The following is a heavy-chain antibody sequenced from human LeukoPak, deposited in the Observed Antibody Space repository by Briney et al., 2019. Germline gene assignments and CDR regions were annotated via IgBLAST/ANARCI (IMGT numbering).Heavy chain of an antibody. Sequence: GASVKVSCKASGYTFTTYGINWVRQAPGQGLEWMGWISAYNGNTNYAQNLKGRVTLTTDTSASKAYMELRSLRSDDSAVYYCARVLIAARPGWFDPWGQGTLVIVSS. V-gene: IGHV1-18*01. CDR1: GYTFTTYG. CDR3: ARVLIAARPGWFDP. CDR2: ISAYNGNT. D-gene: IGHD6-6*01. J-gene: IGHJ5*02.